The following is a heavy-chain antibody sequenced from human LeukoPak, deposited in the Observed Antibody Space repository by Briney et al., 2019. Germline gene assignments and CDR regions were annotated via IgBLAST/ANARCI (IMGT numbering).Heavy chain of an antibody. V-gene: IGHV3-48*01. J-gene: IGHJ4*02. CDR1: GFTFSSYS. D-gene: IGHD3-10*01. Sequence: GGSLRLSCAASGFTFSSYSMNWVRQAPGKGLEWVSYISSSSSTIYYADSVKGRFTISRDNSKNTLYLQMNSLRAEDTAVYYCAKDVVRYYGSGSYFDYWGQGTLVTVSS. CDR2: ISSSSSTI. CDR3: AKDVVRYYGSGSYFDY.